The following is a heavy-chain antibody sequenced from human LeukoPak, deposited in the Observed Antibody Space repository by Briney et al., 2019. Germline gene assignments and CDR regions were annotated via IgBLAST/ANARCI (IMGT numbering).Heavy chain of an antibody. CDR2: IYHSGST. Sequence: SETLSLTCAVSGGSISSGGYSWSWIRQPPGKGLEWIGYIYHSGSTYYNPSLKSRVTISVGRSKNQFSLKLSSVTAADTAVYYCARAGYYGSGSYDYWGQGTLVTVSS. CDR3: ARAGYYGSGSYDY. V-gene: IGHV4-30-2*01. D-gene: IGHD3-10*01. J-gene: IGHJ4*02. CDR1: GGSISSGGYS.